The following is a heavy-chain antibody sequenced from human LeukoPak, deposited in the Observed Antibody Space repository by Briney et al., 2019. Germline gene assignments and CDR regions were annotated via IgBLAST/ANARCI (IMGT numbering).Heavy chain of an antibody. V-gene: IGHV3-48*03. J-gene: IGHJ4*02. Sequence: GGSLRLSCAASAFTFSSYEMNWVRQAQGKGLEWVSYISSSGSTIYYADSVRGRFTISRDNAKNSLYLQMNSLRAEDTAVYYCARRRLIGSTWYDFDYWGQGTLVTVSS. CDR2: ISSSGSTI. CDR3: ARRRLIGSTWYDFDY. CDR1: AFTFSSYE. D-gene: IGHD6-13*01.